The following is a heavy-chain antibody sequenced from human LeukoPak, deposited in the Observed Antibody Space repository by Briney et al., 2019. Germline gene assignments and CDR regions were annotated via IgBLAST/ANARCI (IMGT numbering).Heavy chain of an antibody. Sequence: SETLSLTCAVSGYSISSGYYWGWIRPPPGKGLEWIGNIYHSGSTYYNPSLKSRVTISVDTSKNQFSLKLSSVTAADTAVYYCARLRNWGPGSLFDYWGQGTLVTVSS. CDR2: IYHSGST. CDR3: ARLRNWGPGSLFDY. J-gene: IGHJ4*02. CDR1: GYSISSGYY. D-gene: IGHD7-27*01. V-gene: IGHV4-38-2*01.